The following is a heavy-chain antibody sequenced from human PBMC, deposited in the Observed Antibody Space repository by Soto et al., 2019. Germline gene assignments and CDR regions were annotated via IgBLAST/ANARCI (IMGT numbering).Heavy chain of an antibody. CDR1: GGTFSSYA. CDR3: ARDKVQYSYGSPPFDY. J-gene: IGHJ4*02. Sequence: WASVKVSCKASGGTFSSYAISWVRQAPGQGLEWMGGIIPIFGTANYAQKFQGRVTITADESTSTAYMELSSLRSEDTAVYYCARDKVQYSYGSPPFDYWGQGTLVTVSS. CDR2: IIPIFGTA. V-gene: IGHV1-69*13. D-gene: IGHD5-18*01.